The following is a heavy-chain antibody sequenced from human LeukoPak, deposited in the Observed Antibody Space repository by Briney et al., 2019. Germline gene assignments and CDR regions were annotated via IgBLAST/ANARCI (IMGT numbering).Heavy chain of an antibody. D-gene: IGHD2-2*01. CDR3: ARALCSSTSCHYYYMDV. CDR2: ISYDGSNK. Sequence: PGGSLRLSCAASGFTFSSYAMHWVRQAPGKGLEWVAVISYDGSNKYYADSVKGRFTISRDNSKNTLYLQMNSLRAEDTAVYYCARALCSSTSCHYYYMDVWGKGTTVTASS. CDR1: GFTFSSYA. V-gene: IGHV3-30-3*01. J-gene: IGHJ6*03.